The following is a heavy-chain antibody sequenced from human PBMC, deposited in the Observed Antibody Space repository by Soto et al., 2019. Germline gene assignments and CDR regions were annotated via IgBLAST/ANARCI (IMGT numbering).Heavy chain of an antibody. CDR2: ISGNNGNT. CDR1: GYTFTTYD. Sequence: ASVKVSCKASGYTFTTYDISWVRPAPGQGLEWMGWISGNNGNTNYAQNLQGRVIMTTDTSTNTAYMELRSLRSDDTAVYYCARERRRPYYDILTGYYPSDYWGQGTLVTVSS. CDR3: ARERRRPYYDILTGYYPSDY. J-gene: IGHJ4*02. D-gene: IGHD3-9*01. V-gene: IGHV1-18*01.